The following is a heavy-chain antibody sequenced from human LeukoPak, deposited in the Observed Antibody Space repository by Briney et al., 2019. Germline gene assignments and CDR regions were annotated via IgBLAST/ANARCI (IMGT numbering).Heavy chain of an antibody. CDR3: AKSGGSYFSTLDS. Sequence: GGSLRLSCAASGFTFSSYGMHWVRQAPGKGLEWVTLSSSDGYTKYYADSVKGRFTISRDNSQNTLYLQMNSLRAEDTAVYYCAKSGGSYFSTLDSWGQGTLVTVSS. V-gene: IGHV3-30*18. CDR2: SSSDGYTK. J-gene: IGHJ4*02. D-gene: IGHD1-26*01. CDR1: GFTFSSYG.